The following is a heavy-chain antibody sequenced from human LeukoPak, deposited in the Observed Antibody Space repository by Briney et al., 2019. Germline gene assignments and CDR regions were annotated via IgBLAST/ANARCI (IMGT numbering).Heavy chain of an antibody. CDR2: ITGDYAT. CDR1: GFTFSSYA. Sequence: GSLRLSCAASGFTFSSYAMNWVRQAPGKGLEWVSSITGDYATYSADPAKGRFTTSRDNSKNIVYLQMDSLRDDDTAVYYCAKGAASGLVDWFDPWGQGTLVTVSS. V-gene: IGHV3-23*01. D-gene: IGHD3-22*01. J-gene: IGHJ5*02. CDR3: AKGAASGLVDWFDP.